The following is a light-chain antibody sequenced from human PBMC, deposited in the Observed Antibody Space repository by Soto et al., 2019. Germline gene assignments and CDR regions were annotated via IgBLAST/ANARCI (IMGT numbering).Light chain of an antibody. J-gene: IGLJ1*01. CDR3: CSYAGSSTSYV. Sequence: QSVLTQPRSVSGSPGQSVTISCTGTSSDVGGYNYVSWYQQHPGKAPKLIIYDVNRRPSGVPDRFSGSKSGNTASLTISGLQAEDEADYYCCSYAGSSTSYVFGSGTKVTVL. CDR1: SSDVGGYNY. CDR2: DVN. V-gene: IGLV2-11*01.